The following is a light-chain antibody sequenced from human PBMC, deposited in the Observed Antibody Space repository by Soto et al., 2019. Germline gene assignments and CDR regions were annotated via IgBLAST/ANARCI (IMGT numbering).Light chain of an antibody. CDR1: SGDVGGYNY. J-gene: IGLJ1*01. Sequence: QSVLTQPRSVSGSPGQSVTISCTGTSGDVGGYNYVSWYQQHPGKAPKLMIYDVSKRPSGVPNRFSGSKSGNTASLTISGLPPEDEADYYCCSYAGSYTFYVFGTGTKVTVL. CDR2: DVS. CDR3: CSYAGSYTFYV. V-gene: IGLV2-11*01.